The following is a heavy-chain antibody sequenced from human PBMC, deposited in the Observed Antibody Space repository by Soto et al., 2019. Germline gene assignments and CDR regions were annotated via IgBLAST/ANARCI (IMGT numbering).Heavy chain of an antibody. Sequence: QLQLQESGPGLVKPSETLSLTCTVSGGSISSSSYYWGWIRQPPGKGLEWIGSIYYSGSTYYNPSLKSRVTISVDTSKNQFSLKLSSVTAADTAVYYCASPTAYYYADSDDYWGQGTLVTVSS. D-gene: IGHD3-10*01. CDR1: GGSISSSSYY. J-gene: IGHJ4*02. CDR2: IYYSGST. CDR3: ASPTAYYYADSDDY. V-gene: IGHV4-39*01.